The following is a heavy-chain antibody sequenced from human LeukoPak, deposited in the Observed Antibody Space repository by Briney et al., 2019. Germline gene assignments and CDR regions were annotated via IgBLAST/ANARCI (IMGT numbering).Heavy chain of an antibody. CDR3: ARDVAAAGYAAFDI. J-gene: IGHJ3*02. Sequence: GASVKISCKASGYTFSNYHMHWVRQVPGQGPEWMGIINPNGGRTNYAQRLQGRVTVTTDARTSTVYMEIISLRSEDTAVYYCARDVAAAGYAAFDIWGQGTMVTVSS. V-gene: IGHV1-46*01. CDR1: GYTFSNYH. CDR2: INPNGGRT. D-gene: IGHD6-13*01.